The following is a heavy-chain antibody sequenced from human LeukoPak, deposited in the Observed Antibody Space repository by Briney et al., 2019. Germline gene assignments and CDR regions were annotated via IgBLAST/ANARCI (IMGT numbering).Heavy chain of an antibody. J-gene: IGHJ3*02. Sequence: SETLSLTCTVSGGSISTYYWSWIRQPPGKGLEWIAYIDYRGSTTYNPSLRSRVAISVDTSRNQFSLKLSSVTAADTAVYYCARSRSGYSYDHAAFEIWGQGTMVTVSS. CDR1: GGSISTYY. CDR3: ARSRSGYSYDHAAFEI. D-gene: IGHD5-18*01. CDR2: IDYRGST. V-gene: IGHV4-59*01.